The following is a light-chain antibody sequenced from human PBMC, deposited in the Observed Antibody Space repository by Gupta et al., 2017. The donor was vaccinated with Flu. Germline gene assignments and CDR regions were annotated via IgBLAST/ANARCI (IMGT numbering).Light chain of an antibody. CDR2: RNN. CDR3: AAWDDSRSGSYV. J-gene: IGLJ1*01. Sequence: QSVLTQPPSASGTPGQRVTISCSGSSSNIGSNYVYWYQQLPGTAPKLLIYRNNQRPSGVPDRVSGSKSGTSAALAISGLRSEEEADYYCAAWDDSRSGSYVFGTGTKVTVL. V-gene: IGLV1-47*01. CDR1: SSNIGSNY.